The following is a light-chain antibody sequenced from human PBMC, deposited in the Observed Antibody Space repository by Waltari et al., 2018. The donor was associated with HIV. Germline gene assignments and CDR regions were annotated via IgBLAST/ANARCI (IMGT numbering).Light chain of an antibody. CDR2: DVI. J-gene: IGLJ2*01. Sequence: QSALTQPPSASGSPGQSVTLSCTGTSSDVGGYNYVSWHQQHPGKAPKLMIYDVIKRPAGVPDRFSGSKSSNTASLTVSGLQPEDEADYYCSSHAGSKVVFGGGTRLTVL. V-gene: IGLV2-8*01. CDR1: SSDVGGYNY. CDR3: SSHAGSKVV.